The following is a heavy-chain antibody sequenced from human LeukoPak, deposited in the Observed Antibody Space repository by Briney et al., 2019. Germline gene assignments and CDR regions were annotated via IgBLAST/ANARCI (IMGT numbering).Heavy chain of an antibody. Sequence: SETLSLTCTVSGGSISSYYWSWIRQPPGKGLEWIGYIYYSGSTNYNPSLKSRVTISVGTSKNQFSLKLSSVTAADTAVYYCAREEGFFDYWGQGTLVTVSS. CDR3: AREEGFFDY. J-gene: IGHJ4*02. V-gene: IGHV4-59*01. CDR1: GGSISSYY. CDR2: IYYSGST.